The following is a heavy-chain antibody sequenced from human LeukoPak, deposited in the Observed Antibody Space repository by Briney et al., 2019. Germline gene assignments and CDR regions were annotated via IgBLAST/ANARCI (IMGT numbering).Heavy chain of an antibody. Sequence: ASVKVSCKASGYTFTGYYMHWVRQAPGQGLEWMGWINPNSGGTNYAQKFQGRVTMTRDTSISTAYMELSRLRSDDTAVYYCARASYDYVWGSYASFDHWGQGTLVTVSS. D-gene: IGHD3-16*01. CDR1: GYTFTGYY. J-gene: IGHJ4*02. V-gene: IGHV1-2*02. CDR2: INPNSGGT. CDR3: ARASYDYVWGSYASFDH.